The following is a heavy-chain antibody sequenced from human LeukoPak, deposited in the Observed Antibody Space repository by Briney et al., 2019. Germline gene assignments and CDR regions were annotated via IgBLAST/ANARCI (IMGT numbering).Heavy chain of an antibody. J-gene: IGHJ1*01. Sequence: ASVKVSCKASGYSFTSYDINWVRQAAGQGLEWMGYMKPNSGNTGYAQKFQGRVTMTRDTSISTAYMELSSLTSEDTAVYYCATELRWKGHWGQGTLVTVSS. CDR2: MKPNSGNT. V-gene: IGHV1-8*01. CDR3: ATELRWKGH. CDR1: GYSFTSYD. D-gene: IGHD4-23*01.